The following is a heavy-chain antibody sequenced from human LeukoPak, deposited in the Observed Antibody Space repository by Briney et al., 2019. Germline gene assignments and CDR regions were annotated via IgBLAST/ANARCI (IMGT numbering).Heavy chain of an antibody. CDR2: ISAYNGNT. J-gene: IGHJ5*02. Sequence: GASVKVSCKASGYTFTSYGISWVRQAPGQGLEWMGWISAYNGNTNYAQKLQGRVTMTTDASTSTAYMELRSLRSDDTAVCYCARESPYYYDSSGYGPWGQGTLVTVSS. D-gene: IGHD3-22*01. CDR1: GYTFTSYG. CDR3: ARESPYYYDSSGYGP. V-gene: IGHV1-18*01.